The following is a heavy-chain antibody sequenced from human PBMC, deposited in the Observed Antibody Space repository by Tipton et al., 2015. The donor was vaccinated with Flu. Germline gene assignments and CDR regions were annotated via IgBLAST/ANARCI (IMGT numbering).Heavy chain of an antibody. Sequence: TLSLTCTVSGYSISSGYYWGWIRQPPGKGLEWIGSVYHGGSTYYNPPLRSRVTISVDTSKNQFSLKLNSVTAADTAVYYCARNRVYYGDWGQGVLVTVSS. CDR3: ARNRVYYGD. CDR1: GYSISSGYY. J-gene: IGHJ4*02. V-gene: IGHV4-38-2*02. D-gene: IGHD1-26*01. CDR2: VYHGGST.